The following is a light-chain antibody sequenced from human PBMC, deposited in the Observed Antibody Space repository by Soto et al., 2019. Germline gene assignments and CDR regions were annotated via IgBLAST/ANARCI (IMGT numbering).Light chain of an antibody. CDR1: QTISSW. J-gene: IGKJ1*01. V-gene: IGKV1-5*03. CDR3: QQYGSSPPWT. Sequence: DIQMTQSPSTLSGSVGDRVTITCRASQTISSWLAWYQQKPGQPPKLLIYWASTRESGVPDRFSGSGSGIDFTLTISRLEPEDFAVYYCQQYGSSPPWTFGQGTKVDIK. CDR2: WAS.